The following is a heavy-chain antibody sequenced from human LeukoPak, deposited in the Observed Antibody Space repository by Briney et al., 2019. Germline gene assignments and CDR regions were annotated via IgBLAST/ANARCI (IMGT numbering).Heavy chain of an antibody. Sequence: SETLSLTCTVSGGSISSSSYYWGWIRQPPGKGLEWIGAIYYSGSTYYNPSLQSRVTISVDTSKNQFSLKLSSVTAVDTAVYYCARQVFVSESGYSHLNAFDIWGQGAMVTVSS. J-gene: IGHJ3*02. CDR1: GGSISSSSYY. V-gene: IGHV4-39*01. D-gene: IGHD5-12*01. CDR3: ARQVFVSESGYSHLNAFDI. CDR2: IYYSGST.